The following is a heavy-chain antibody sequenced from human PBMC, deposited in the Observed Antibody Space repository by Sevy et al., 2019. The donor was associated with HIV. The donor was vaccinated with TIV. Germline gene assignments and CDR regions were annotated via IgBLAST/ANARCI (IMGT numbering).Heavy chain of an antibody. J-gene: IGHJ3*02. CDR3: ARNYGDYGDAFDI. D-gene: IGHD4-17*01. Sequence: GGSLRLSCAASGFTFSSYSMNWVRQAPGKGLEWVSYISSSSSTIYYADSVKGRFTISRDNAKNSLYLQKNSLRDEDTAVYYCARNYGDYGDAFDIWGQGTMVTVSS. CDR2: ISSSSSTI. V-gene: IGHV3-48*02. CDR1: GFTFSSYS.